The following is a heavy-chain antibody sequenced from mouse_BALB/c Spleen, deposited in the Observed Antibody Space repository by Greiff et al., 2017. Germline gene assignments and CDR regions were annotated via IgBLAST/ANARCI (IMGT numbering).Heavy chain of an antibody. Sequence: EVMLVESGAELVRPGALVKLSCKASGFNIKDYYMHWVKQRPEQGLEWIGWIDPENGNTIYDPKFQGKASITADTSSNTAYLQLSSLTSEDTAVYYCARESSTMITGYAMDYWGQGTSVTVSS. CDR2: IDPENGNT. J-gene: IGHJ4*01. CDR3: ARESSTMITGYAMDY. D-gene: IGHD2-4*01. V-gene: IGHV14-1*02. CDR1: GFNIKDYY.